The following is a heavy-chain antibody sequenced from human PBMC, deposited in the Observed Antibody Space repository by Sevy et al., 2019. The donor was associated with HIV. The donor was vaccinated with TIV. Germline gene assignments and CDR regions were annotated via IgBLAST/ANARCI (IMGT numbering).Heavy chain of an antibody. CDR3: AKGGQDTAMPIDFDY. CDR1: GFTFSSYA. V-gene: IGHV3-23*01. CDR2: ISGSGGST. J-gene: IGHJ4*02. Sequence: GGSLRLSCAASGFTFSSYAMSWVRQAPGKGLEWVSAISGSGGSTYYANSVKGRFTISRDNSKNTLYLQMNSLRAEDTAVHYCAKGGQDTAMPIDFDYWGQGTLVIVSS. D-gene: IGHD5-18*01.